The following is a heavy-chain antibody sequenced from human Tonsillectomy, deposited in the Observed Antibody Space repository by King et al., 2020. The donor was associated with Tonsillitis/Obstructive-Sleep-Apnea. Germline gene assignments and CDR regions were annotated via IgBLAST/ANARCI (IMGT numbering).Heavy chain of an antibody. J-gene: IGHJ4*02. CDR2: IYPGDSDT. CDR3: AGHTGIAARPTPDY. Sequence: VQLVESGAEVKKPGESLKISCKGSGYSFTSYSIGWVRQMPGKGLEWMGIIYPGDSDTRYSPSFQGQVTISADKSISTASLQWNSLKVSDTAMYYCAGHTGIAARPTPDYWGQGTLVTVSS. D-gene: IGHD6-6*01. CDR1: GYSFTSYS. V-gene: IGHV5-51*01.